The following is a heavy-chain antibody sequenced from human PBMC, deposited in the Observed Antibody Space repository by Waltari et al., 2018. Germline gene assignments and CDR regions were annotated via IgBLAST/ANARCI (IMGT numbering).Heavy chain of an antibody. Sequence: QVQLVQSGAEVKKPGASVKVSCKASGYTFTSYDINWVRQATGQGLEWMGWMNPNSGNTGYAQKFQGRVTITRNTSISTAYMELSSLRSEDTAVYYCARGPIAALAWGYYYYMDVWGKGTTVTVSS. J-gene: IGHJ6*03. CDR1: GYTFTSYD. CDR3: ARGPIAALAWGYYYYMDV. D-gene: IGHD6-6*01. CDR2: MNPNSGNT. V-gene: IGHV1-8*03.